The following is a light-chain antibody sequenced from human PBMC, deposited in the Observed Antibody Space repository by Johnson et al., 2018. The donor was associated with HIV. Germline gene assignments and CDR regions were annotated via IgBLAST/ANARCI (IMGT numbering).Light chain of an antibody. CDR3: GTWDSRLRSGHV. V-gene: IGLV1-51*01. CDR1: SSNIGNNY. Sequence: QSVLTQPPSVSAAPGQKVSISCSGSSSNIGNNYVSWYQQLPGTVPKLLTYDNNKRPSGIPDRISGSKSGTSATLGITGLQTGDKADYYCGTWDSRLRSGHVFGTGTKVTVL. CDR2: DNN. J-gene: IGLJ1*01.